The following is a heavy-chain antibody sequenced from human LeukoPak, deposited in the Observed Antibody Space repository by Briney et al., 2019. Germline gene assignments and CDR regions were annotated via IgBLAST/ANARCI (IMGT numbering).Heavy chain of an antibody. V-gene: IGHV3-53*01. J-gene: IGHJ5*02. Sequence: GGSLRLSCAASGFTVSGNYMNWVRQAPGKGLEWVSIIYPNGYTYYADSVKGRFTISRDNSKNTLYLQMNSLRAEDTALYFCARDNSPSDGYILFDDWGQGTLVTVSS. CDR1: GFTVSGNY. D-gene: IGHD5-24*01. CDR2: IYPNGYT. CDR3: ARDNSPSDGYILFDD.